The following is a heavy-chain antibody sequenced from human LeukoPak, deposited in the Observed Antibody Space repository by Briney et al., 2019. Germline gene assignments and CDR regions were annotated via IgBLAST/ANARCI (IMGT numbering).Heavy chain of an antibody. CDR1: GFTFDDYA. CDR2: ISWNSGSI. CDR3: AKDGPSNHDILTGYYPFSYGMDV. D-gene: IGHD3-9*01. J-gene: IGHJ6*02. V-gene: IGHV3-9*01. Sequence: GGSLRLSCAASGFTFDDYAMHWVRQAPGKGLEWVSGISWNSGSIGYADSVKGRFTISRDNAKNSLYLQMNSLRAEDTALYYCAKDGPSNHDILTGYYPFSYGMDVWGQGTTVTVSS.